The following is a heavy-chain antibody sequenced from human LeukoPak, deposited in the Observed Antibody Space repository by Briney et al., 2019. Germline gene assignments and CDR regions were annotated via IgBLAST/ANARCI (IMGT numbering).Heavy chain of an antibody. V-gene: IGHV1-2*02. J-gene: IGHJ4*02. Sequence: GASVKVSCKASGYTFTGYYMHWVRQAPGQGLEWMGWINPNSGGTNYAQKFQGRVTMTRDTSISTAYMELSRLRSDDTAVYYCARGALSDWLEPGIFDYWGQGTLVTVSS. CDR3: ARGALSDWLEPGIFDY. CDR1: GYTFTGYY. CDR2: INPNSGGT. D-gene: IGHD6-19*01.